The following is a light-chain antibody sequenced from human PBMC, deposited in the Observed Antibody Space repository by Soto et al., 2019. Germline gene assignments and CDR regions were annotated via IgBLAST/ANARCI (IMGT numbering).Light chain of an antibody. Sequence: EIVMTQSPATLSVSPGERATLSCRASQSVSGNLAWYQQKPGQAPSLLIYAASTRATGISARFSGSGSGTDFTLNNSSLQSEDFALNYYQQYNKGPLTFGGGTKVEIK. V-gene: IGKV3-15*01. CDR1: QSVSGN. CDR2: AAS. J-gene: IGKJ4*01. CDR3: QQYNKGPLT.